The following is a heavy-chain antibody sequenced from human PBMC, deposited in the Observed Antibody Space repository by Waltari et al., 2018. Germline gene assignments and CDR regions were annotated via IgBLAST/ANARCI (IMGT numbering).Heavy chain of an antibody. CDR1: EYTFTSSY. Sequence: QVQLVQSGAEVKKPGASVKISCKTSEYTFTSSYIHWVRQAPGQGLEWMGIVNPRGGSKIYAQKVQGRVTMTGDTSTSTVDMELSSLRSDDTAVYYCALDTGALWMDVWGQGTTVTVSS. V-gene: IGHV1-46*01. CDR2: VNPRGGSK. J-gene: IGHJ6*02. CDR3: ALDTGALWMDV. D-gene: IGHD2-21*01.